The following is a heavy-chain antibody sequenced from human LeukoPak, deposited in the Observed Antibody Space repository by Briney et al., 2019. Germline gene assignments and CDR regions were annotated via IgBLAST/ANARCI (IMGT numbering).Heavy chain of an antibody. CDR3: ARDQRGSFGDAFDL. V-gene: IGHV3-53*01. CDR2: IYSGNGT. Sequence: PGGSLRLSCVASGFTVSSNYMSWVRQAPGKGLEWVSVIYSGNGTYYTDSVKGRFTISRDNSKNTVYLQMNSLRAEDTAVYYCARDQRGSFGDAFDLWGQGTMVTVS. J-gene: IGHJ3*01. D-gene: IGHD2/OR15-2a*01. CDR1: GFTVSSNY.